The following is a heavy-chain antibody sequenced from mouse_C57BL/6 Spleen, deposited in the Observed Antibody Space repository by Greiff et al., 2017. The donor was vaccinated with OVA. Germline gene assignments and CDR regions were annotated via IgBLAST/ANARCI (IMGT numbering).Heavy chain of an antibody. Sequence: EVQVVESGGDLVKPGGSLKLSCAASGFTFSSYGMSWVRQTPDKRLEWVATISSGGSYTYYPDSVKGRFTISRDNAKNTLYLQMSSLKSEDTAMYYCARRDQEAMDYWGQGTSVTVSS. V-gene: IGHV5-6*01. CDR1: GFTFSSYG. J-gene: IGHJ4*01. D-gene: IGHD3-2*02. CDR2: ISSGGSYT. CDR3: ARRDQEAMDY.